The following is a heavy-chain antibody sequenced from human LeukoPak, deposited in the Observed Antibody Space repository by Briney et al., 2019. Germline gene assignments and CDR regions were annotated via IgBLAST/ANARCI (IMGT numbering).Heavy chain of an antibody. V-gene: IGHV3-30*03. CDR3: TRDHGYGGRFDFDY. Sequence: GRSLRLSCAASGFTFSSYGMHWVRQAPGKGLEWVAVISYDGSNKYYADSVKGRFTISRDNSKNTLYLQMNSLRAEDTAVYYCTRDHGYGGRFDFDYWGQGTLVTVSS. D-gene: IGHD4-23*01. CDR2: ISYDGSNK. CDR1: GFTFSSYG. J-gene: IGHJ4*02.